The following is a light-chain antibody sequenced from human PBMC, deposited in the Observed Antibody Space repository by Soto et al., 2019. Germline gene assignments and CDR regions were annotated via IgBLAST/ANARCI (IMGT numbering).Light chain of an antibody. V-gene: IGKV3-15*01. CDR2: GAS. CDR3: QQYEDWPLT. J-gene: IGKJ4*01. Sequence: EVVMTQSPATLSVSPGERATLSCGASQSVRTKLAWYQQKSGQGPRLLIYGASTRATGIPARFSGSGSGTEFTLTISSLQSEDFGLYFCQQYEDWPLTFGGGTRGEIK. CDR1: QSVRTK.